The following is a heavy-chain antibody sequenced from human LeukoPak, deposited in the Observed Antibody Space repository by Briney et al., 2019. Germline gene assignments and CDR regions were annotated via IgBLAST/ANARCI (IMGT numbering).Heavy chain of an antibody. D-gene: IGHD3-10*01. CDR2: IRGSGDIT. CDR1: GFTFSSYG. CDR3: AKGTYGSGTYGSIDH. Sequence: GGTLRLSCAASGFTFSSYGMSWVRQAPGKGLEWVSTIRGSGDITYYADSVKGRFTISRDNSKNTLYLQMNSLRAEDTAVYYCAKGTYGSGTYGSIDHWGQGTLVTVSS. V-gene: IGHV3-23*01. J-gene: IGHJ4*02.